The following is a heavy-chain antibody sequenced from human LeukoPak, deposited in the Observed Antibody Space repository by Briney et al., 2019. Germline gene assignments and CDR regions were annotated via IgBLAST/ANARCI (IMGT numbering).Heavy chain of an antibody. V-gene: IGHV3-7*01. Sequence: PGGSLRLSCAAIGFTLGSYWMTWVRQAPGKGLEWVANIKQDGSEKYYVDSVRGRFTISRDNAKNSLYLQMNSLGAGDSAVYYCARDSKGIIVGVGAPNFYYYFMDVWGRGTTVTVS. CDR3: ARDSKGIIVGVGAPNFYYYFMDV. D-gene: IGHD1-26*01. J-gene: IGHJ6*03. CDR1: GFTLGSYW. CDR2: IKQDGSEK.